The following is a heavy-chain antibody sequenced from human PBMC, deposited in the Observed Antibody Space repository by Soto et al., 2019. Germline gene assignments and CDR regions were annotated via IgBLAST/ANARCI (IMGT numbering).Heavy chain of an antibody. CDR2: ISAYNGKP. CDR3: ARDRPPGFDY. V-gene: IGHV1-18*01. CDR1: DYSFTSYG. J-gene: IGHJ4*02. D-gene: IGHD6-6*01. Sequence: QVQLVQSGGEVKKPGASVKVSCKTSDYSFTSYGITWVRQAPGQGREWMGWISAYNGKPNYAQKFQGRVTMTTDTSTSTAYMELRSLRSDDTAMYYCARDRPPGFDYWGQGTLVIVSS.